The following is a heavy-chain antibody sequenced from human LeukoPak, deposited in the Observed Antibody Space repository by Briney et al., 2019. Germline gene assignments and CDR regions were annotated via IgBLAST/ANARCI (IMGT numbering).Heavy chain of an antibody. V-gene: IGHV1-18*01. CDR2: ISAYNGNT. D-gene: IGHD6-19*01. J-gene: IGHJ4*02. CDR1: GYTFTSYG. Sequence: ASVKVSCKASGYTFTSYGISWVRQAPGQGLEWMGWISAYNGNTNYAQKLQGRVTMTTDTSTSTAYIELRSMRSDDTAVYYCARDEDSSGRYSNANFDYWGQGTLVTVSS. CDR3: ARDEDSSGRYSNANFDY.